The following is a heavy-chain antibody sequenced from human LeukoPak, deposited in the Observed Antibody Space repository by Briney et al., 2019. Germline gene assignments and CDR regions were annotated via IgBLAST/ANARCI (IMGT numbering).Heavy chain of an antibody. Sequence: GGSLRLSCAASGFTFSSYGMSWVRQAPGKGLEWVSVIYSGGNTYYADSVKGRFTISRDNSKNTLYLQVNSLRAEDTAVYYCARGDGGDWTKYYFDYWGQGTLVTVSS. CDR1: GFTFSSYG. CDR2: IYSGGNT. D-gene: IGHD2-21*01. V-gene: IGHV3-53*01. CDR3: ARGDGGDWTKYYFDY. J-gene: IGHJ4*02.